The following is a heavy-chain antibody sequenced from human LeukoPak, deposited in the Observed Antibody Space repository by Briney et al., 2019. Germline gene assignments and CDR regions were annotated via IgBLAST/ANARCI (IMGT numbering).Heavy chain of an antibody. CDR1: GFTFSSYA. CDR2: ISGSGGST. D-gene: IGHD1-26*01. J-gene: IGHJ1*01. CDR3: ASKVSRGSYQYFQH. V-gene: IGHV3-23*01. Sequence: GGSLRLSCAASGFTFSSYAMSWVRQAPGKGLEWVSAISGSGGSTYYADSVKGRFTISRDNSKNTLYLQMNSLRAEDTAVYYCASKVSRGSYQYFQHWGQGTLVTVSS.